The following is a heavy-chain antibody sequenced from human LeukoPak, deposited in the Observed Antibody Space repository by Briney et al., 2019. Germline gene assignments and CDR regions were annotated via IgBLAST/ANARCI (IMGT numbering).Heavy chain of an antibody. V-gene: IGHV4-4*07. J-gene: IGHJ4*02. D-gene: IGHD5-24*01. CDR1: GGSISSYY. CDR2: IYTSGST. Sequence: PSETLSLTCTVSGGSISSYYCHWIRQPAGKGLEWIGRIYTSGSTNYSPSLKSRVTMSVDTSKNQFSLKLSSVTAADTAVYYCARVQSWLGYVFDYWGQGTLITVSS. CDR3: ARVQSWLGYVFDY.